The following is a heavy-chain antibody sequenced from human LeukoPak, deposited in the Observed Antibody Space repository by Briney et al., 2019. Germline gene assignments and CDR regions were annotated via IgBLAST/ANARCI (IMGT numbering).Heavy chain of an antibody. D-gene: IGHD5-24*01. CDR1: GFPFSSYA. CDR3: AKVEMATSLFDY. CDR2: ISDSGGST. Sequence: GGSLRLSCSASGFPFSSYAMHWVRQAPGKGLEYVSAISDSGGSTYYADSVKGRFTISRDNSKNTLYLQMNSLRAEDTAVYYCAKVEMATSLFDYWGQGTLVTVSS. J-gene: IGHJ4*02. V-gene: IGHV3-64*04.